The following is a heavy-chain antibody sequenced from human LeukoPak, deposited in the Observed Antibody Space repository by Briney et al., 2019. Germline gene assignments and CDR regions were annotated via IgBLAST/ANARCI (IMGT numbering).Heavy chain of an antibody. J-gene: IGHJ4*02. V-gene: IGHV4-4*07. CDR1: GGSISSYY. D-gene: IGHD6-13*01. CDR2: IYSTAST. Sequence: SETLSLTCTVSGGSISSYYWSWIRQPAGKGLEWIGRIYSTASTNYNPSLKSRVTMSVDTSKNQISLRLRSVTAADTAVYYCARQIASAGTAGFDFWGQGALVTVSS. CDR3: ARQIASAGTAGFDF.